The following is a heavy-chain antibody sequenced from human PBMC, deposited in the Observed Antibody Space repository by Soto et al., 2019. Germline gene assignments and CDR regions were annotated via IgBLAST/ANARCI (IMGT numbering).Heavy chain of an antibody. CDR3: SRIGGGVVVVAATGMDV. CDR1: GYTFTSYA. J-gene: IGHJ6*02. D-gene: IGHD2-15*01. Sequence: QVQLVQSGAEVKKPGASVKVSCKASGYTFTSYAMHWVRQAPGQRLEWMGWINAGNGNTKYSQKFQGRVTITRDTSASTAYMELGSLRSEDTAVYYCSRIGGGVVVVAATGMDVWGQGTTVTVSS. CDR2: INAGNGNT. V-gene: IGHV1-3*01.